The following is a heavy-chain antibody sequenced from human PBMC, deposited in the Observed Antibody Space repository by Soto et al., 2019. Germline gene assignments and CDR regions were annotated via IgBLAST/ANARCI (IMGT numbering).Heavy chain of an antibody. CDR2: INPNGGST. J-gene: IGHJ4*02. V-gene: IGHV1-2*02. Sequence: ASVKVSCKASEHTFTGYYLHWVRQAPGQGLEWMGWINPNGGSTIYAQKFQGRLTMTRDTPITTAYMELTRLRADDTAFYFCATSSDWSPLLDYWGQGTLVTVSS. CDR3: ATSSDWSPLLDY. D-gene: IGHD6-19*01. CDR1: EHTFTGYY.